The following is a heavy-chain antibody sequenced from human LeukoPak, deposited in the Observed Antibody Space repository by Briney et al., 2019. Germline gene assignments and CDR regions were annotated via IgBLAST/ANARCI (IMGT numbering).Heavy chain of an antibody. Sequence: GGSLRLSCEASGFTFSHYGMHWVRQAPGKGLEWVAVIWNDESNEYYADSVKGRFTVSRNNSKNTLYLQMSSLRAEDTAIYYCAREQSVFDNWLDPWGQGTLVTVSS. CDR1: GFTFSHYG. V-gene: IGHV3-33*01. CDR3: AREQSVFDNWLDP. D-gene: IGHD3-10*01. J-gene: IGHJ5*02. CDR2: IWNDESNE.